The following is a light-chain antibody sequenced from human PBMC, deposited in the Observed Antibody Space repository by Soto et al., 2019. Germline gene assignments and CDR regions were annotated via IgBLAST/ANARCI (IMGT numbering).Light chain of an antibody. CDR1: QSISSW. J-gene: IGKJ3*01. V-gene: IGKV1-5*01. CDR2: DAS. Sequence: DIQMTQSPSTLSASVGDRVTITCRASQSISSWLAWYQQKPGKAPKLQIYDASSLESGVPSRFSGSGSGTEFTLTISSLQPDDFATYYCQQYNSYSLFGPGTKVDIK. CDR3: QQYNSYSL.